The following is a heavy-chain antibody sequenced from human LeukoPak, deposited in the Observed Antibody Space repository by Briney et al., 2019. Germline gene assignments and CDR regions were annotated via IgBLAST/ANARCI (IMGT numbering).Heavy chain of an antibody. Sequence: SETLSLTCTVSGGSISSYYWSWIRQPPGQGLEWMGYIYYSGSTNYNPSLKNRGTISVDTSKNQLSLKLSSVTAADTAVYYCARLLLPIVGARGHTDYGMDVWGQGTTVTVSS. CDR1: GGSISSYY. D-gene: IGHD1-26*01. CDR2: IYYSGST. CDR3: ARLLLPIVGARGHTDYGMDV. V-gene: IGHV4-59*08. J-gene: IGHJ6*02.